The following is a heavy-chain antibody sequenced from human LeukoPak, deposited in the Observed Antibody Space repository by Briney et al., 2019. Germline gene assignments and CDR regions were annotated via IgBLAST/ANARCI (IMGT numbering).Heavy chain of an antibody. CDR3: ARAELLYWDYYFDY. CDR2: ISAYNGNT. D-gene: IGHD1-7*01. Sequence: ASVKVSCKASGYTFTSYGISWVRQAPGQGLEWMGWISAYNGNTNYAQKLQGRVTMTTDTSTSTAYMELRSLRSDDTAVYYCARAELLYWDYYFDYWGQGTLVTVSS. CDR1: GYTFTSYG. J-gene: IGHJ4*02. V-gene: IGHV1-18*01.